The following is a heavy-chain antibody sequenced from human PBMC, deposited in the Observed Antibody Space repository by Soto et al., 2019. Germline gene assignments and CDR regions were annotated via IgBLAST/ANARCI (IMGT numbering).Heavy chain of an antibody. CDR1: GFTFSSYS. V-gene: IGHV3-48*01. J-gene: IGHJ4*02. CDR3: ARLQHDYIWGSYRHFDY. D-gene: IGHD3-16*02. Sequence: GGSLRLSCAASGFTFSSYSMNWVRQAPGKGLEWVSYISSSSSTIYYADSVKGRFTISRDNAKNSLYLQMNSLRAEDTAVYYCARLQHDYIWGSYRHFDYCGQGTLVTVSS. CDR2: ISSSSSTI.